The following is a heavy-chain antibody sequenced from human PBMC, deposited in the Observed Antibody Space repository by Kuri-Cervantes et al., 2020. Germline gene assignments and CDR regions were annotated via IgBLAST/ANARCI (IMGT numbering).Heavy chain of an antibody. J-gene: IGHJ4*02. CDR1: GFTFSSYA. V-gene: IGHV3-30-3*01. D-gene: IGHD2-21*01. CDR2: ISYDGTNK. Sequence: LSLTCAASGFTFSSYAMSWVRQAPGRGLEWLALISYDGTNKYYADSVKGRFTISRDNSKNTVFLQMDSLRVDDTAVYYCARDRTYSFDYWGQGTLVTVSS. CDR3: ARDRTYSFDY.